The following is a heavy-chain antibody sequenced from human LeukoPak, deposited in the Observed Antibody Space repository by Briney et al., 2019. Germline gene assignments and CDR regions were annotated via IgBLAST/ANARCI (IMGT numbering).Heavy chain of an antibody. CDR1: GGSISSYY. J-gene: IGHJ5*02. D-gene: IGHD3-3*01. V-gene: IGHV4-59*01. CDR3: ARATRGYDFWSGYSESNWFDP. CDR2: IYHSGST. Sequence: PSETLSLTCTVSGGSISSYYWSWIRQPPGKGLEWIGYIYHSGSTNYNPSLKSRVTISVDTSKNQFSLKLSSVTAADTAVYYCARATRGYDFWSGYSESNWFDPWGQGTLVTVSS.